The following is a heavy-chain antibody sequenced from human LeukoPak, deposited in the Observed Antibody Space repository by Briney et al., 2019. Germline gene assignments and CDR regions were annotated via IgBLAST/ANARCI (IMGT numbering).Heavy chain of an antibody. Sequence: PGGSLRLSCAASGFSFGDYWMSWVRQAPGKGLEWVAHIRRDGTDKRYVDSVKGRFTISRDNAKSSLFLQMNSLRAEDTAVYFCARNLATVDSSWLDPWGQGTLVTVSS. J-gene: IGHJ5*02. D-gene: IGHD6-13*01. CDR2: IRRDGTDK. CDR1: GFSFGDYW. CDR3: ARNLATVDSSWLDP. V-gene: IGHV3-7*01.